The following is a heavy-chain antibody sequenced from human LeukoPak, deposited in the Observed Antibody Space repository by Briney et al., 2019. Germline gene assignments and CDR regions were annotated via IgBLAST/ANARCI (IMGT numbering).Heavy chain of an antibody. CDR1: GHRFTNHW. J-gene: IGHJ5*02. CDR3: ARRPYSGSPNWFDP. Sequence: KFGESLQISCEVSGHRFTNHWIGWVRQMPGKGLEWMGIINLGDSDTKYSPSFQGQVTISLDKSISTAYLQWRSLKASDTAMYYCARRPYSGSPNWFDPWGQGTLVTVSS. D-gene: IGHD1-26*01. CDR2: INLGDSDT. V-gene: IGHV5-51*01.